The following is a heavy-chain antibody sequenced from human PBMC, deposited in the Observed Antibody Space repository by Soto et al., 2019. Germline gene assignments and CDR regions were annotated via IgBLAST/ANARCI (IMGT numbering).Heavy chain of an antibody. CDR2: IYYSGST. CDR3: ARQIVATIFDY. V-gene: IGHV4-59*08. D-gene: IGHD5-12*01. CDR1: GGSISSYY. J-gene: IGHJ4*02. Sequence: SETLSLTCTVSGGSISSYYWSWIRQPPGKGLEWIGYIYYSGSTNYNPSLKSRVTISVDTSKNQFSLKLSSVTAADTAVYYCARQIVATIFDYWGQGTLVTVSS.